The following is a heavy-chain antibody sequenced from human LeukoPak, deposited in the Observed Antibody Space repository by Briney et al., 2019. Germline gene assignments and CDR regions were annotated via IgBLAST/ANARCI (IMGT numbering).Heavy chain of an antibody. CDR2: INHSGST. J-gene: IGHJ3*02. V-gene: IGHV4-34*01. CDR1: GGSFSGYY. D-gene: IGHD3-10*01. Sequence: SETLSLTCAVYGGSFSGYYWSWIRQPPGKGLEWIGEINHSGSTNYNPSLKSRVTISVDTSENQFSLKLSSVTAADTAVYYCATLGDYDAFDIWGQGTMVTVSS. CDR3: ATLGDYDAFDI.